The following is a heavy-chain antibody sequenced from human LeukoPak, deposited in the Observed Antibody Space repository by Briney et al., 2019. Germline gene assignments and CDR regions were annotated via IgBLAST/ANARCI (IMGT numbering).Heavy chain of an antibody. V-gene: IGHV4-31*03. CDR3: ARTLIGEAPSFDC. J-gene: IGHJ4*02. CDR1: GGSISSGGYY. Sequence: PSQTLSLTCTVSGGSISSGGYYWSWIRQHPGKGLEWIGYIYYSGSTYYNPSLKSRVTISVDTSKYQFSLKLSSVTAADTAVYYCARTLIGEAPSFDCWSQGTLVTVSS. CDR2: IYYSGST. D-gene: IGHD7-27*01.